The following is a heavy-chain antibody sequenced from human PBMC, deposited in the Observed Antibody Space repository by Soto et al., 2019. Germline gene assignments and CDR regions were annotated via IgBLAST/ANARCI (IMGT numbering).Heavy chain of an antibody. CDR3: ARDLIVDGPDNYAMDV. CDR2: INPSSSGT. Sequence: SVMVSCTAAEYSLISNYIHWVRQTSGQGFEWMGWINPSSSGTVYAQKFQGRVTMTRDTSLTTVYMQLNRLTCDDSAVYYCARDLIVDGPDNYAMDVWGQGTTVTVSS. J-gene: IGHJ6*02. V-gene: IGHV1-2*02. CDR1: EYSLISNY. D-gene: IGHD3-22*01.